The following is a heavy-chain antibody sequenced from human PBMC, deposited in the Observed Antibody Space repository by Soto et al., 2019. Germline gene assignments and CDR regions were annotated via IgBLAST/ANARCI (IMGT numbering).Heavy chain of an antibody. Sequence: PGESLKISCRGSGYTFSSYWIAWVRQRPGKGLEWLGIIYPDDSDTRYSPSFQGQVTISADNSKNTLYLQMNSLRAEDTAVYYCAKDDGYSSGWPYFDYWGQGTLVTVSS. CDR1: GYTFSSYW. CDR3: AKDDGYSSGWPYFDY. CDR2: IYPDDSDT. J-gene: IGHJ4*02. V-gene: IGHV5-51*01. D-gene: IGHD6-19*01.